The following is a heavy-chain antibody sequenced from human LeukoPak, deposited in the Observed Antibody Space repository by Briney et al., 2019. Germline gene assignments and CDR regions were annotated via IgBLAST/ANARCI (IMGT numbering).Heavy chain of an antibody. D-gene: IGHD4-17*01. J-gene: IGHJ4*02. V-gene: IGHV3-23*01. CDR1: GFTFSSYA. Sequence: PGGSLRLSCAASGFTFSSYAMTWVRQTPGRGLEWVSAIGRSGADTFYADSVKGRFTISRDNSHNTVYLQMHSLRAEDTAVYYCAKELRPGDYSSDYWGQGTLVTVSS. CDR2: IGRSGADT. CDR3: AKELRPGDYSSDY.